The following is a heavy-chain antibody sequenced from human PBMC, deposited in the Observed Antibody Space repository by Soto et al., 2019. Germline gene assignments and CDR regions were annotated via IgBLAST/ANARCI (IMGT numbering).Heavy chain of an antibody. CDR1: DDSISSGAYC. CDR2: IYHSGTT. V-gene: IGHV4-30-2*01. D-gene: IGHD1-26*01. Sequence: QLQLQESGSGLLKPSQTLALTCGVSDDSISSGAYCWSWIRQPPGKGLEWIGHIYHSGTTYDNPSLKSRATLSMDRVKHQRSLKLRSLYAAVTAVYYCARGVGASYDGLEVWGRGTRGTVSS. CDR3: ARGVGASYDGLEV. J-gene: IGHJ6*02.